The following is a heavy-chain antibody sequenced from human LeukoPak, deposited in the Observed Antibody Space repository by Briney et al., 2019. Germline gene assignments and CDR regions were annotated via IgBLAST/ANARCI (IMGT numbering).Heavy chain of an antibody. CDR3: ARAGSSTSWRPSGAFDI. D-gene: IGHD2-2*01. V-gene: IGHV4-59*01. Sequence: SETLSLTCTVSGGSISSYYWSWIRQPPGKGLEWIGYIYYSGSTNYNPSLKSRVTISVDTSKNQFSPKLSSVTAADTAVYYCARAGSSTSWRPSGAFDIWGQGTMVTVSS. CDR1: GGSISSYY. J-gene: IGHJ3*02. CDR2: IYYSGST.